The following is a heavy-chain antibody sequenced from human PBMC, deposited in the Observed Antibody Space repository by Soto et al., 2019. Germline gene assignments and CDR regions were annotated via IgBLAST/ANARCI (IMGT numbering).Heavy chain of an antibody. CDR2: ISAYNGNI. CDR1: GYTFTNYG. D-gene: IGHD3-22*01. Sequence: ASVNVSCKASGYTFTNYGISWVRQAPGQGLEWMGWISAYNGNINYAQKLQGRVTMTTDTSTSTAYMELSSLRSEDTAVYYCARDRNFDYYDSSGLTHAFLLSGPATMVTVS. J-gene: IGHJ3*01. CDR3: ARDRNFDYYDSSGLTHAFLL. V-gene: IGHV1-18*01.